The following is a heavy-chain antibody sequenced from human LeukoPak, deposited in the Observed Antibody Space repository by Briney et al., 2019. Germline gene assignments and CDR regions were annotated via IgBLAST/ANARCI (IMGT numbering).Heavy chain of an antibody. CDR3: ARVLRYCSSTSGYGWFDP. J-gene: IGHJ5*02. D-gene: IGHD2-2*01. V-gene: IGHV3-66*02. CDR2: IYSGGST. CDR1: GFTVSSNY. Sequence: GGSLRLSCAASGFTVSSNYMSWVRQAPGKGLEWVSVIYSGGSTYYADSVKGRFTISRDNSKNTLYLQMNSLRAEDTAVYYCARVLRYCSSTSGYGWFDPWGQGTLVTVSS.